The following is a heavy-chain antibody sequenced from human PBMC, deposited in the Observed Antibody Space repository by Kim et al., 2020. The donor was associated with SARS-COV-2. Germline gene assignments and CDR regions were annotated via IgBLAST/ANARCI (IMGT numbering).Heavy chain of an antibody. Sequence: SVKVSCKASGGTFSSYAISWVRQAPGQGLEWMGGIIPIFGTANYAQKFQGRVTITADESTSTAYMELSSLRSEDTAVYYCARGPSSPSDYGDSPDYYYYGMDVWGQGTTVTVSS. CDR3: ARGPSSPSDYGDSPDYYYYGMDV. D-gene: IGHD4-17*01. CDR1: GGTFSSYA. J-gene: IGHJ6*02. CDR2: IIPIFGTA. V-gene: IGHV1-69*13.